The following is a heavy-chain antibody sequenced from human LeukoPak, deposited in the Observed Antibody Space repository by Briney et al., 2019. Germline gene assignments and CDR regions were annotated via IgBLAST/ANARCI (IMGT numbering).Heavy chain of an antibody. D-gene: IGHD3-9*01. V-gene: IGHV3-23*01. CDR2: ISGSGGST. J-gene: IGHJ3*02. Sequence: GGSLRLSCAASGFTFSSYAMSWVRQAPGKGLEWVSAISGSGGSTYYADSVKGRFTISRDNSKNTLYLQMNSLRAEDTAVYYCARAPATRNYDILTGYYKSVGAFDIWGQGTMVTVSS. CDR1: GFTFSSYA. CDR3: ARAPATRNYDILTGYYKSVGAFDI.